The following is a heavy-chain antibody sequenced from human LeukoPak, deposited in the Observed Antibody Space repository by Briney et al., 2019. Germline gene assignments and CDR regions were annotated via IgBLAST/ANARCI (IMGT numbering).Heavy chain of an antibody. V-gene: IGHV3-23*01. Sequence: GGSLRLSCAASGFTFSSYAMNWVRQAPGKGLEWVSLIGGSGDSTDYADSVKGRFTISRDNSKNTLYLQINSLRADDTAVYHCAKRTVAGTGRGFDIWGQGTLVTVSS. CDR2: IGGSGDST. CDR1: GFTFSSYA. D-gene: IGHD6-19*01. J-gene: IGHJ3*02. CDR3: AKRTVAGTGRGFDI.